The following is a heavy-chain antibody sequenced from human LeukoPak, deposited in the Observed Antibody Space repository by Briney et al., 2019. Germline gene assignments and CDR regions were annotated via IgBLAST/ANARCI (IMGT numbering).Heavy chain of an antibody. Sequence: ASVKVSCKASGYTFTGYYMHWVRQAPGQGLEWMGWINPNSGGTNYAQKFQGRVTMTRDTSISTAYMEVSRLRSDDTAVYYCAREYAWSYYYYGMDVWGQGTTVTVSS. CDR3: AREYAWSYYYYGMDV. J-gene: IGHJ6*02. D-gene: IGHD3-16*01. CDR1: GYTFTGYY. CDR2: INPNSGGT. V-gene: IGHV1-2*02.